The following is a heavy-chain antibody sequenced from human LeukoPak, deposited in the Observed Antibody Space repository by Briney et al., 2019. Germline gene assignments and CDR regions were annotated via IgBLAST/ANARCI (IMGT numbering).Heavy chain of an antibody. CDR1: GGSFSGYS. J-gene: IGHJ4*02. Sequence: PSETLSLTCAFSGGSFSGYSWSWIRQTPGQGLEGIGETNHRGSTNYNPSLKSRVTISVDTSKSQFSLRLTSVTAADTAVYYCARVSRWFLAVAGYADYWGQGTQVTVSS. CDR3: ARVSRWFLAVAGYADY. CDR2: TNHRGST. V-gene: IGHV4-34*01. D-gene: IGHD6-19*01.